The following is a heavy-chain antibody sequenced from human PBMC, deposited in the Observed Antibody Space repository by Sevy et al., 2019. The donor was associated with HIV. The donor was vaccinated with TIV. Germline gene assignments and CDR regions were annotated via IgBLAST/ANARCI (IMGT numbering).Heavy chain of an antibody. Sequence: GGSLRLSCAASGFTVSSNYMSWVRQAPGKGLEWVSVIYSGGSTYYADSVKGRFTISRDNSKNTLYLQMNSLRAEDTAVYYCASERYCGGDCYNFDYWSQGTLVTVSS. J-gene: IGHJ4*02. D-gene: IGHD2-21*02. CDR3: ASERYCGGDCYNFDY. CDR2: IYSGGST. CDR1: GFTVSSNY. V-gene: IGHV3-53*01.